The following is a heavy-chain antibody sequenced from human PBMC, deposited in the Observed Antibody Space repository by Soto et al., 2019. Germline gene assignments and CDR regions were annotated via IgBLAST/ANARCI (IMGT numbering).Heavy chain of an antibody. J-gene: IGHJ3*02. CDR1: GGTFSSYA. D-gene: IGHD3-16*01. CDR3: APAYSGGDAFDI. V-gene: IGHV1-69*12. CDR2: VIPIFGTA. Sequence: QVQLVQSGAEVKKPGSSVKVSCKASGGTFSSYAISWVRQSPGQGLEWMGGVIPIFGTAHYAQKFQGRVTITAEESTSTANMELSSLRSEDRAVYYCAPAYSGGDAFDIWGQGTMVTVSS.